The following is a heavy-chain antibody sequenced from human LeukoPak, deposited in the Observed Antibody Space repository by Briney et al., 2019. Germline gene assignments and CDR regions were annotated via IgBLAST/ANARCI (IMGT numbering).Heavy chain of an antibody. J-gene: IGHJ4*02. CDR2: ITTSDGNT. V-gene: IGHV3-23*01. CDR1: GVTFSSHG. Sequence: GGSLRLSCGVSGVTFSSHGMNWVRQAPGKGLEWVSTITTSDGNTYYADSVKGRFTVSRDNSKNTLFLQMNSLRAEDTAVYYCAKDGGLWVSAHWGDSWGRGTLVTVSS. CDR3: AKDGGLWVSAHWGDS. D-gene: IGHD7-27*01.